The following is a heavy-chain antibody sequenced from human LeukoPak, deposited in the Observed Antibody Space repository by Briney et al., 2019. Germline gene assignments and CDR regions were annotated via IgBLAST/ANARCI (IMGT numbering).Heavy chain of an antibody. V-gene: IGHV3-73*01. CDR2: IRSKANSYAT. D-gene: IGHD3-3*01. CDR3: TRSFWSGPTDY. Sequence: GGSLRLSCAAYGFTFSGSAMHWVRQASGKGLEWVGRIRSKANSYATAYAASVKGRFTISRDDSKNTAYLQMNSLKTEDTAVYYCTRSFWSGPTDYWGQGTLVTVSS. CDR1: GFTFSGSA. J-gene: IGHJ4*02.